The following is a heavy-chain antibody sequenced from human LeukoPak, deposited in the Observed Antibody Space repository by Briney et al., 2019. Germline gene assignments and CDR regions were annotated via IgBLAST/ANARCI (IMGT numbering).Heavy chain of an antibody. V-gene: IGHV4-34*01. CDR3: AREIIWGTYRRLYYFDT. CDR2: INLRGST. CDR1: GGPFNDYY. D-gene: IGHD3-16*02. Sequence: PSETLSLTCAVYGGPFNDYYWNWIRQPPGKGLEWIGEINLRGSTTYNPSLKSRVTISLDESKNQFSLKLSSVTAADTAVYFCAREIIWGTYRRLYYFDTWGQGTLVTVSS. J-gene: IGHJ4*02.